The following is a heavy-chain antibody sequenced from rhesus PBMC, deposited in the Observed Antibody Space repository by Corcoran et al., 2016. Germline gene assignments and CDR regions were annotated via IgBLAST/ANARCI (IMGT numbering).Heavy chain of an antibody. CDR3: ATALQRYTRAGGDGYYGLDS. CDR2: FDPEDGEA. J-gene: IGHJ6*01. D-gene: IGHD1-1*01. CDR1: GYTFTDYY. V-gene: IGHV1-111*02. Sequence: EVQLVQSGAEVKKPGASVKISCKASGYTFTDYYLHWVRQAPGKGLEWMGRFDPEDGEAIHAQKFQDRVTITADTSTDTAYVGLSSLRSEDTAVYYCATALQRYTRAGGDGYYGLDSWGQGVVVTVSS.